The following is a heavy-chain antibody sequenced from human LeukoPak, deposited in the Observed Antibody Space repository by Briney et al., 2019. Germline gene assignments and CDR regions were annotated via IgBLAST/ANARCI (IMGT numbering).Heavy chain of an antibody. J-gene: IGHJ6*03. CDR3: ARSPLWFVLSYYMDV. Sequence: ASVKVSCKASGYTFTGYYMRWVRQAPGQGLEWMGWINPNSGGTNYAQKFQGRVTMTRDTSISTAYMELSRLRSDDTAVYYCARSPLWFVLSYYMDVWGKGTTVTVSS. D-gene: IGHD3-10*01. CDR2: INPNSGGT. V-gene: IGHV1-2*02. CDR1: GYTFTGYY.